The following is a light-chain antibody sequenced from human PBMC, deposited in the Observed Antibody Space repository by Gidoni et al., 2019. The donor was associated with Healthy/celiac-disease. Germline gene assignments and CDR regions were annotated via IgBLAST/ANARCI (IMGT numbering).Light chain of an antibody. Sequence: DVVMTQSPLSLPVTLGQPASISCRSSQSLVYSDGNTYLNWFQQRPGQSPRRLIYKVSNRDSGVPDRFSGRGSGTDFTLKISRVEAEDVGVYYCMQGTHWLRCAFGGGTKVEIK. V-gene: IGKV2-30*01. CDR3: MQGTHWLRCA. J-gene: IGKJ4*01. CDR1: QSLVYSDGNTY. CDR2: KVS.